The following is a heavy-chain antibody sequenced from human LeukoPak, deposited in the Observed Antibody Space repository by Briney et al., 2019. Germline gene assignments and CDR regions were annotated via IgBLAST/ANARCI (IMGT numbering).Heavy chain of an antibody. CDR1: GFTFSSYE. V-gene: IGHV3-48*03. D-gene: IGHD3-16*01. CDR3: ARLYVWGSLYNSSFDY. Sequence: GGSLRLPCAASGFTFSSYEMNWVRQAPGKGLEWVSYISSSGSTIYYADSVKGRFTISRDNAKNSLYLQMNSLRAEDTAVYYWARLYVWGSLYNSSFDYWAQGPLVTVSS. CDR2: ISSSGSTI. J-gene: IGHJ4*02.